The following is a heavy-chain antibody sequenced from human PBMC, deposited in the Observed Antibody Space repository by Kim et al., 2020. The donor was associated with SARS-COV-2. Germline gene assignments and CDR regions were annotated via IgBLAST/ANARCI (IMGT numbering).Heavy chain of an antibody. D-gene: IGHD6-19*01. CDR3: AKDFTVFVGLRYSSGWYGMDV. J-gene: IGHJ6*02. V-gene: IGHV3-30*02. Sequence: FTISRDNSKNTLYLQMNSLRAEDTAVYYCAKDFTVFVGLRYSSGWYGMDVWGQGTTVTVSS.